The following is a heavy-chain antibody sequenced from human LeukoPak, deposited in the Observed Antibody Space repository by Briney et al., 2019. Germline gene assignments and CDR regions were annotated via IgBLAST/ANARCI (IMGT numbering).Heavy chain of an antibody. D-gene: IGHD2-2*01. Sequence: ASVKVSCKASGYIFNSYDINWVRQATGQGLEWMGWMNPSSGNTGYAQKFQGRVTMTTDTSTSTAYMELRSLRSDDTAVYYCARDGEFMSIVPAALDYWGQGTLVTVSS. CDR1: GYIFNSYD. CDR3: ARDGEFMSIVPAALDY. V-gene: IGHV1-8*01. CDR2: MNPSSGNT. J-gene: IGHJ4*02.